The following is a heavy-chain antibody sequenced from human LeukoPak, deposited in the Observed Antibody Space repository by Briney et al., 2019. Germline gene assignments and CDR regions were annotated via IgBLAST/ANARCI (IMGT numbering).Heavy chain of an antibody. CDR2: IYSGDST. D-gene: IGHD6-6*01. Sequence: GGSLRLSCAASGFTVSNSYMSWVRQAPGKGLEWVSVIYSGDSTYYADSVKGRFTISRDNSKNTLYLQMNSLRAEDTAVYYCARTGIAARPTVWFDPWGQGTLVTVSS. J-gene: IGHJ5*02. CDR3: ARTGIAARPTVWFDP. CDR1: GFTVSNSY. V-gene: IGHV3-53*01.